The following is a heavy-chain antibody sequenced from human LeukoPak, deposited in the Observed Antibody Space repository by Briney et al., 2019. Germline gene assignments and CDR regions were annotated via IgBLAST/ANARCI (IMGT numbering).Heavy chain of an antibody. J-gene: IGHJ3*01. CDR2: ISAYNGNT. V-gene: IGHV1-18*01. CDR3: SRDIVVVPAAMDAFDL. D-gene: IGHD2-2*01. CDR1: GYTFTSYG. Sequence: GASVKVSCKASGYTFTSYGISWVRQAPGQGLEWMGWISAYNGNTNYAQKLQGRVTMTTDTSTSTAYMELRSLRSDDTAVYYCSRDIVVVPAAMDAFDLWGQGTLVTVSS.